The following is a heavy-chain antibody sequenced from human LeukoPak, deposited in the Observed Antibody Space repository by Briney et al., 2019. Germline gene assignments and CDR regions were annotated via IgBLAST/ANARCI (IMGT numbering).Heavy chain of an antibody. CDR1: GFTFGDYA. D-gene: IGHD3-9*01. CDR3: PRGRVGYFAWLSPGDHAFDI. J-gene: IGHJ3*02. CDR2: IRSKAYGGTT. V-gene: IGHV3-49*04. Sequence: GSLRLSCTASGFTFGDYAMSWVRQAPGKGLEWVGFIRSKAYGGTTEYAASVKGRFTISRDDSKSIAYLQMNSLKTEAPAVYYCPRGRVGYFAWLSPGDHAFDIWAKGQWSPSLQ.